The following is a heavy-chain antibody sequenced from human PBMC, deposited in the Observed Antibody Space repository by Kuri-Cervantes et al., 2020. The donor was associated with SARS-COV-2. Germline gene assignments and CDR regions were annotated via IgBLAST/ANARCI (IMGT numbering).Heavy chain of an antibody. CDR2: IIPIFGTA. CDR1: GGTFSSYA. Sequence: SAKVSCKPSGGTFSSYAITWVRQAPGQGLQCMGGIIPIFGTANYAQKFQGRVTITTDESTSTAYMELSSLRSDDTAVYYCARAALYLRQHYYYRDGWGKGTTVTVSS. V-gene: IGHV1-69*05. CDR3: ARAALYLRQHYYYRDG. D-gene: IGHD2-2*01. J-gene: IGHJ6*03.